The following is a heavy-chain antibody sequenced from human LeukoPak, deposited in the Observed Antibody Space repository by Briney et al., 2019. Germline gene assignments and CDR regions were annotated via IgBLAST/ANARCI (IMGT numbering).Heavy chain of an antibody. CDR2: IKSKTDGGTT. CDR3: TRGKRGYYYDSSGPNDNY. V-gene: IGHV3-15*01. CDR1: GFTFNTYW. D-gene: IGHD3-22*01. J-gene: IGHJ4*02. Sequence: PGGSLRLSCVASGFTFNTYWMSWVRQAPGKGLEWVGRIKSKTDGGTTDYAAPVKGRFTISRDDSKNTLYLQMNSLKTEDTAVYYCTRGKRGYYYDSSGPNDNYWGQGTLVTVSS.